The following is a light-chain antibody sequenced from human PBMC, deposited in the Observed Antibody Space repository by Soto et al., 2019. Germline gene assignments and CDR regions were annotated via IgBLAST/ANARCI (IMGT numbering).Light chain of an antibody. Sequence: EIVLTQSPGTLSLSPGERATLSCRASQSVSSSYLAWYQQTPGQAPRLLIYAASSRATGIPDRFSGSGSGTDFTLTISRLEPEDFAVSFCQQYGSSRTSFGQGTKVEIK. CDR3: QQYGSSRTS. CDR1: QSVSSSY. J-gene: IGKJ1*01. CDR2: AAS. V-gene: IGKV3-20*01.